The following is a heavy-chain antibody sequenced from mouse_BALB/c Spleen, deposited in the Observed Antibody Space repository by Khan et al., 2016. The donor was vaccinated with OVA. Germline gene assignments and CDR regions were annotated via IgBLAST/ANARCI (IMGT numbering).Heavy chain of an antibody. CDR2: ISDCGTYT. D-gene: IGHD2-14*01. V-gene: IGHV5-4*02. CDR1: GFTFSDYY. J-gene: IGHJ3*01. CDR3: SREWGLYRYAWFAY. Sequence: EVELVESGGGLVKPGGSLKLSCAASGFTFSDYYMFWVRQTPEKRLEWVATISDCGTYTYYPDSVKGRFTISRDNAKNNLYLQMSSLKSEDAAMYYCSREWGLYRYAWFAYWGQGTLVTVSA.